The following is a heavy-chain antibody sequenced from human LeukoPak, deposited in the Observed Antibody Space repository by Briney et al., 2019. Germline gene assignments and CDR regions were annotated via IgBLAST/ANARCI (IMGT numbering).Heavy chain of an antibody. D-gene: IGHD4-23*01. CDR3: ARDFAVSGNSGQAFDI. Sequence: SETLSLTCTVSGGSISSYYWSWIRQPPGKGLEWIGYIYYSGSTNYNPSLKSRVTISVDTSKNQFSLKLSSVTAADTAVYYCARDFAVSGNSGQAFDIWGQGTMVTVSS. CDR2: IYYSGST. V-gene: IGHV4-59*01. J-gene: IGHJ3*02. CDR1: GGSISSYY.